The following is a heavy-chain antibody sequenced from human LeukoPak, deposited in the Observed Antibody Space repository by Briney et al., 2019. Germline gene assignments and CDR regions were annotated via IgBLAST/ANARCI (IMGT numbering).Heavy chain of an antibody. CDR3: ARGDWFGELAQPYYPYGMAV. D-gene: IGHD3-10*01. J-gene: IGHJ6*02. V-gene: IGHV1-8*01. Sequence: ASVTVSCMATGYTFTSYDINWVRQATGQGLEWMGWMNPNSGNTGYAQKCQGRVTMTRNTSISTAYMELSSLRSEDTAVYYCARGDWFGELAQPYYPYGMAVWGRGTTVAVS. CDR2: MNPNSGNT. CDR1: GYTFTSYD.